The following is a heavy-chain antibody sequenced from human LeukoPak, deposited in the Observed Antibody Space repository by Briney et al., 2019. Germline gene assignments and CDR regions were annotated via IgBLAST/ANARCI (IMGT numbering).Heavy chain of an antibody. D-gene: IGHD1-26*01. CDR1: GFTFDDYA. CDR3: IRVQVGTTGFDY. CDR2: ISWNSGSI. V-gene: IGHV3-9*01. J-gene: IGHJ4*02. Sequence: GGSLRLSCAASGFTFDDYAMHWVRQAPGKGLEWVSGISWNSGSIGYADSVKGRFTISRDNAKNSLYLQMNSLRGEDTAVYYCIRVQVGTTGFDYWGQGTLVTVSS.